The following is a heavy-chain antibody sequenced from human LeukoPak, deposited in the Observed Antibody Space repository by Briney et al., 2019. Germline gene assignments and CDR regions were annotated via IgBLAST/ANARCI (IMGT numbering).Heavy chain of an antibody. CDR2: IYYSGST. J-gene: IGHJ3*02. CDR1: GDSISSSSYY. D-gene: IGHD2-2*02. CDR3: ARRSIGYCSSTSCYKGKKAAFDI. V-gene: IGHV4-61*05. Sequence: KTSETLSLTCTVSGDSISSSSYYWGWIRQPPGKGLEWIGYIYYSGSTNYNPSLKSRVNISVDTSKNQFSLKLSSVTAADTAVYYCARRSIGYCSSTSCYKGKKAAFDIWGQGTMVTVSS.